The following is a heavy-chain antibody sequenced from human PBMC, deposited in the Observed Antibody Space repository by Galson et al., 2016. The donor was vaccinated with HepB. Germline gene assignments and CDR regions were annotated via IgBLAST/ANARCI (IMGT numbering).Heavy chain of an antibody. CDR2: LSGTGAST. CDR1: GFTFSSHA. D-gene: IGHD3-22*01. V-gene: IGHV3-23*01. J-gene: IGHJ4*02. CDR3: AKDGYYYDSSGYYTYYFDY. Sequence: SLRLSCAASGFTFSSHAMSWVRQAPGKGLEWVAGLSGTGASTYYADSVKGRFTVSRDNSKSTLFLQMNSLRAEDTAVYYCAKDGYYYDSSGYYTYYFDYWGQGTLVTVSS.